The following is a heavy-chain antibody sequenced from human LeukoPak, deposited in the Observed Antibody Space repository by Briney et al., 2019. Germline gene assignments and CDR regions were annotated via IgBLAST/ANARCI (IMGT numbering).Heavy chain of an antibody. CDR1: GGTFSSYA. V-gene: IGHV1-69*13. CDR3: ATGRGYSYHYPEYFQH. J-gene: IGHJ1*01. Sequence: SVKVSCKASGGTFSSYAISWVRQAPGQGLEWMGGIIPIFGTANYAQKFRGRVTITADESTSTAYMELSSLRSEDTAVYYCATGRGYSYHYPEYFQHWGQGTLVTVSS. CDR2: IIPIFGTA. D-gene: IGHD5-18*01.